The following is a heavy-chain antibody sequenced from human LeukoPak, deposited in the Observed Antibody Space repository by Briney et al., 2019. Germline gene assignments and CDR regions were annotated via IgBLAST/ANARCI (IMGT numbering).Heavy chain of an antibody. CDR1: GFTFSSYW. D-gene: IGHD1-26*01. CDR2: FNSDGSST. J-gene: IGHJ4*02. CDR3: ARASSGSFDY. V-gene: IGHV3-74*01. Sequence: GGSLRLSCAASGFTFSSYWMHWVRQAPGKGLVWVSRFNSDGSSTSYADSVKGRFTISRDNAKNTLYLQMNSLRAEDTAVYYCARASSGSFDYWGQGTLVTVSS.